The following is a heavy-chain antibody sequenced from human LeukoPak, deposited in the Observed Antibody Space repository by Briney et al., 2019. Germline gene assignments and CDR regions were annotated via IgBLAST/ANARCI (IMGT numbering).Heavy chain of an antibody. CDR3: ATRSPHSGYDSFDY. D-gene: IGHD5-12*01. Sequence: GASVTVSCKVSGYTLTESSIHWVRQAPGRGLEWMGGFDPEHGETIYAQMIQGRVTMTEDTSADTAYIELTSLTSEDTAVYYCATRSPHSGYDSFDYWGQGTLVTISS. CDR2: FDPEHGET. J-gene: IGHJ4*02. CDR1: GYTLTESS. V-gene: IGHV1-24*01.